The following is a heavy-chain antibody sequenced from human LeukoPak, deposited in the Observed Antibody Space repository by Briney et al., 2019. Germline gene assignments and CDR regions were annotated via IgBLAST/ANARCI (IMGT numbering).Heavy chain of an antibody. J-gene: IGHJ4*02. Sequence: SETLSLTCTVSGGSISSYYWSWIRQPPGKGLEWIGYIYYSGSTNYNPSLKSRVTISVDTSKNQFSLKLSSVTAADTAVYYCARGLYDRSGYRLDYWGQGTLVTVSS. V-gene: IGHV4-59*01. CDR2: IYYSGST. D-gene: IGHD3-22*01. CDR1: GGSISSYY. CDR3: ARGLYDRSGYRLDY.